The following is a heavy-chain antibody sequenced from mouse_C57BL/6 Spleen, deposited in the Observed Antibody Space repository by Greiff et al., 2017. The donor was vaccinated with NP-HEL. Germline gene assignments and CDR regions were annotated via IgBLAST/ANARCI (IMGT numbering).Heavy chain of an antibody. D-gene: IGHD2-4*01. J-gene: IGHJ1*03. CDR2: IDPSDSET. Sequence: VQLQQPGAELVRPGSSVKLSCKASGYTFTSYWMHWVKQRPIQGLEWIGNIDPSDSETHSNQKFKDKATLTVAKSSSTAYMQLSSLTSEDSAVYYCARSTMITRYFDVWGTGTTVTVSS. CDR3: ARSTMITRYFDV. V-gene: IGHV1-52*01. CDR1: GYTFTSYW.